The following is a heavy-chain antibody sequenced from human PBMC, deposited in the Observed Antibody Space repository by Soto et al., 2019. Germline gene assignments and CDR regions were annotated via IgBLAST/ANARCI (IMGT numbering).Heavy chain of an antibody. D-gene: IGHD6-25*01. Sequence: GSLRLSCAASGXTFSSCSMNWVRQAPGKGLELLSYIISTSSTIYYADSVNGRFTISRDNAKNSLYLQMNSLRDEYTAVYYFASWPDAADYWGQGTLGTVSS. CDR1: GXTFSSCS. V-gene: IGHV3-48*02. J-gene: IGHJ4*02. CDR3: ASWPDAADY. CDR2: IISTSSTI.